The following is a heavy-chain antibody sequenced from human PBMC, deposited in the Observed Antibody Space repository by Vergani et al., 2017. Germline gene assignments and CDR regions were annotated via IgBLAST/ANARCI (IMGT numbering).Heavy chain of an antibody. Sequence: EVQLLESGGGLVQPGGSLRLSCAASGFTFSSYAMSWVRQAPGKGLEWVSAISGSGGSTYYADSVKGRFTISRDNSKNTLYLQMNSLRAEDTAVYYCAHGSLGIAAAGNWFDPWGQGTLVTVSS. D-gene: IGHD6-13*01. CDR1: GFTFSSYA. CDR2: ISGSGGST. J-gene: IGHJ5*02. V-gene: IGHV3-23*01. CDR3: AHGSLGIAAAGNWFDP.